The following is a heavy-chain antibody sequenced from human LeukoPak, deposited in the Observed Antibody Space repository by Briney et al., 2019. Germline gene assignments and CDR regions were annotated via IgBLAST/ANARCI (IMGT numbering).Heavy chain of an antibody. V-gene: IGHV1-69*05. J-gene: IGHJ4*02. Sequence: GGSLRLSCAASGFTFSSYAISWVRQAPGQGLEWMGGIIPIFGTANYAQKFQGRVTITTDESTSTAYMELSSLRSEDTAVYYCAREGGRRDGYKFDYWGQGTLVTVSS. CDR2: IIPIFGTA. CDR3: AREGGRRDGYKFDY. D-gene: IGHD5-24*01. CDR1: GFTFSSYA.